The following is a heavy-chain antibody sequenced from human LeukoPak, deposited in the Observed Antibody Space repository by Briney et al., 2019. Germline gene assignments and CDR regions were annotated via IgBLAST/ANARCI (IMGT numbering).Heavy chain of an antibody. D-gene: IGHD5-24*01. Sequence: NTSETLSLTCTVSGGSISSGGYYWSCIRQPPGKGLEWIGYIYHSGSTYYNPSLKSRVTISVDTSKNQFSLKLSSVTAADTAVYYCARGTRDGYNSNDAFDIWGQGTMVTVSS. J-gene: IGHJ3*02. CDR2: IYHSGST. CDR1: GGSISSGGYY. CDR3: ARGTRDGYNSNDAFDI. V-gene: IGHV4-30-2*01.